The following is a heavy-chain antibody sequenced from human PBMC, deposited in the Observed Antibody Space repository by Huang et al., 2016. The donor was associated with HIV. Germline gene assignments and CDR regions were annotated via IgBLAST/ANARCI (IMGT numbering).Heavy chain of an antibody. CDR3: ARGYSSSWLYN. Sequence: EEQLVESGGGLVQPGGSLRLSCAASGFSFSSCNMNWVRQAPGKGLEWLSYVSETGSVITYADSVKGRVTVSRDNAKNLLYLQMDSLRAEDTAVYYCARGYSSSWLYNWGQGTLVTVSS. CDR2: VSETGSVI. J-gene: IGHJ4*02. CDR1: GFSFSSCN. D-gene: IGHD6-13*01. V-gene: IGHV3-48*01.